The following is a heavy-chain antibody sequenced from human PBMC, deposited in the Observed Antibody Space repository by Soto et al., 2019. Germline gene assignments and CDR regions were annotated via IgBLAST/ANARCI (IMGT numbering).Heavy chain of an antibody. Sequence: SETLSLTCAVYGGSFSGYYWSWIRQPPGKGLEWIGEINHSGSTNYNPSLKSRVTISVDTSKNQFSLKLSSVTAADTAVYYCARGLGYCSSTSCSPGRYWGQGTLVTVSS. J-gene: IGHJ4*02. D-gene: IGHD2-2*01. CDR2: INHSGST. CDR1: GGSFSGYY. V-gene: IGHV4-34*01. CDR3: ARGLGYCSSTSCSPGRY.